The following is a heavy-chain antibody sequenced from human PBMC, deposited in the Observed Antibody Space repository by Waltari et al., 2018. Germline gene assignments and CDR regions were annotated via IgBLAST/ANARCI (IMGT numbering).Heavy chain of an antibody. CDR1: GFNFGNYW. CDR3: ATVRY. Sequence: GQGLGPGGDLSGRGGSLGPPGVAPGFNFGNYWMNWFRQIPGKGLEWVAKIKGDGSEILYADSVKGRFTISRDNARNTLYVEMNNLRVEDTAVYFCATVRYWGQGTLVTVSS. V-gene: IGHV3-7*01. CDR2: IKGDGSEI. J-gene: IGHJ4*02.